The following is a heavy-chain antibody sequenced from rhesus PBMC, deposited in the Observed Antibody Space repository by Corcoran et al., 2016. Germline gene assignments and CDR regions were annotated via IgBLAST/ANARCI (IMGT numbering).Heavy chain of an antibody. J-gene: IGHJ4*01. Sequence: QLQLQESGPVLVTPSATLSVTCAVSGGSTSSHSWSSIRPPAVNGLEWIRYIYGRGRSTNDNPSIKSRVTLSVVTSKNQLPLKLSSVNAAGTAVYYGVSRGDIVTHFEDWGQGVLVTVSS. V-gene: IGHV4-169*02. CDR2: IYGRGRST. CDR3: VSRGDIVTHFED. D-gene: IGHD4-23*01. CDR1: GGSTSSHS.